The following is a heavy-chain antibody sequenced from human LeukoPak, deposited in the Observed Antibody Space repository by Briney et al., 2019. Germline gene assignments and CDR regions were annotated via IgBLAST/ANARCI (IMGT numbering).Heavy chain of an antibody. CDR1: GYTFTGYY. D-gene: IGHD2-15*01. Sequence: ASVKVSCKASGYTFTGYYMHWVRQAPGQGPEWVGWINPYDGNTKYAQKLQGRVTMTTDTSTSTAYLELRSLRSDDTAVYYCARGVTYCSGGTCYSQYYFDYWGQGTLVTVSS. CDR2: INPYDGNT. J-gene: IGHJ4*02. V-gene: IGHV1-18*04. CDR3: ARGVTYCSGGTCYSQYYFDY.